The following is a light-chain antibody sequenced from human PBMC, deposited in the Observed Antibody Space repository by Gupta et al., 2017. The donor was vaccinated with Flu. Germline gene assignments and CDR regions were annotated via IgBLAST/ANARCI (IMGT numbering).Light chain of an antibody. J-gene: IGKJ4*01. Sequence: DIQMTQSPSTLSAYVGDRVTITCRASQSLTSWLAWYQQKPGKAPKLLIYKASNLESGVPSRFSGSGSGTEFTLTISSLQPDDFATYYCQQYDSYSLTFGGGTKVETK. V-gene: IGKV1-5*03. CDR3: QQYDSYSLT. CDR1: QSLTSW. CDR2: KAS.